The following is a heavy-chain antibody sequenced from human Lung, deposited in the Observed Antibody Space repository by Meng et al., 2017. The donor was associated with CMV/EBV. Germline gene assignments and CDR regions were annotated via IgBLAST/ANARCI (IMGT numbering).Heavy chain of an antibody. CDR1: GGSFSGYY. CDR3: APRQLLYRFWFHP. D-gene: IGHD2-2*01. Sequence: TCAVYGGSFSGYYWSWIRQPPGKGLEWIGEINHSGSTNYNPSLKGRVTISIDTSKNQFSLKLSSATAADTAVYYCAPRQLLYRFWFHPWGQGTLVTVSS. J-gene: IGHJ5*02. CDR2: INHSGST. V-gene: IGHV4-34*01.